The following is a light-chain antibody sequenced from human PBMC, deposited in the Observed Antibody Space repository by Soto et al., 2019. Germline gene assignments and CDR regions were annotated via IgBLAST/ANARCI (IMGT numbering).Light chain of an antibody. V-gene: IGLV1-44*01. CDR1: ASNIGRNA. Sequence: QAVVTQAPSASGTPGQGVTISCSGSASNIGRNAVIWYQQLPGTAPKLLMYSDNQRPSGVPDRFSGSKSGTSASLAISGLQSEDEADYYCAAWDDGLSGAVFGGGTQLTVL. CDR3: AAWDDGLSGAV. CDR2: SDN. J-gene: IGLJ3*02.